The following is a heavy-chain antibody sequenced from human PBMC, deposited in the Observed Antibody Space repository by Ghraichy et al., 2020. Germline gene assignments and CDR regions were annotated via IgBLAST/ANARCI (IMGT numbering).Heavy chain of an antibody. D-gene: IGHD3-10*01. Sequence: GGSLRLSCAASGFTFSSYAMSWVRQAPGKGLEWVSAISGSGGSTYYADSVKGRFTISRDNSKNTLYLQMNSLRAEDTAVYYCATLPTQGYYGSGSLDYWGQGTLVTVSS. J-gene: IGHJ4*02. V-gene: IGHV3-23*01. CDR1: GFTFSSYA. CDR2: ISGSGGST. CDR3: ATLPTQGYYGSGSLDY.